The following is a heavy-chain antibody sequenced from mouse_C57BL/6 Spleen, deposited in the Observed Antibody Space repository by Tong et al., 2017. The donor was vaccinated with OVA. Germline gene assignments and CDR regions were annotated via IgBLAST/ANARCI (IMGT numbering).Heavy chain of an antibody. CDR1: Y. J-gene: IGHJ4*01. Sequence: YWNWIRKFPGNKLDYMGYIRYSGSTYYNPSLKSRISITRYTSKNQYYMQWKSVTSEETAQYYCARGRYDYYARYYGGQGTSVTV. V-gene: IGHV3-8*02. CDR3: ARGRYDYYARYY. CDR2: IRYSGST. D-gene: IGHD1-1*02.